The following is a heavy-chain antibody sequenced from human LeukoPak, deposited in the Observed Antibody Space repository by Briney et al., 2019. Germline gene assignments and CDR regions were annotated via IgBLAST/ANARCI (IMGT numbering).Heavy chain of an antibody. CDR3: ARSKILVPDH. D-gene: IGHD3-3*01. V-gene: IGHV1-2*02. Sequence: ASVKVSCKVSGYTPTELSIHWVRQAPGKGLEWMGWINPNSGGTNFAQKLQGRVTMTSDTSISTAYMELSSLRSDDTAIYYCARSKILVPDHWGQGTLVTVSS. CDR2: INPNSGGT. CDR1: GYTPTELS. J-gene: IGHJ4*02.